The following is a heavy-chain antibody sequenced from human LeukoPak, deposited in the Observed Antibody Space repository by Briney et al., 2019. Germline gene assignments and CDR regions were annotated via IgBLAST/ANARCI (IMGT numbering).Heavy chain of an antibody. Sequence: SETLSLTCTVPGGSISSYYWSWIRQPPGKGLEWIGYIYYSGSTNYNPSLKSRVTISVDTSKNQFSLKLSSVTAADTAVYYCARGDNIVGATLFDYWGQGTLVTVFS. D-gene: IGHD1-26*01. CDR2: IYYSGST. V-gene: IGHV4-59*01. CDR3: ARGDNIVGATLFDY. CDR1: GGSISSYY. J-gene: IGHJ4*02.